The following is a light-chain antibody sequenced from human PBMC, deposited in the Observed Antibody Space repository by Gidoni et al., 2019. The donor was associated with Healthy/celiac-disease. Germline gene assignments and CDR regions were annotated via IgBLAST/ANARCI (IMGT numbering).Light chain of an antibody. Sequence: AIQLTQSPSSLSASVGDRVTSTCRASQGISSALAWYQQKPGKAPKLLIYDASSLESGVPSRFSGSVSVTDFTLTLRSLQPAAFATYYCPQFNSYPRFGGGTKVEIK. CDR1: QGISSA. CDR3: PQFNSYPR. V-gene: IGKV1-13*02. CDR2: DAS. J-gene: IGKJ4*01.